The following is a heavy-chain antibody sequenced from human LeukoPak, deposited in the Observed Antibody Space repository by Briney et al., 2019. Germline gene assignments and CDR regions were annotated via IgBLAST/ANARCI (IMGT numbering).Heavy chain of an antibody. J-gene: IGHJ6*02. Sequence: GGSLRLSCAASGFTFTSSWMCWVRQAPGKGLEWLANINEAGSVTNYVHSVRGRFTISRDNAKNSLYLQMNSLRVEDTAVFYCAREIAVAGTEYYYYGMDVWGQGTTATVSS. V-gene: IGHV3-7*01. D-gene: IGHD6-19*01. CDR1: GFTFTSSW. CDR2: INEAGSVT. CDR3: AREIAVAGTEYYYYGMDV.